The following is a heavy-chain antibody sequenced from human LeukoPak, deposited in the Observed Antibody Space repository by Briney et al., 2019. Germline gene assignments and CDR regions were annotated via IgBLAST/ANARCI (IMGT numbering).Heavy chain of an antibody. D-gene: IGHD2-15*01. V-gene: IGHV3-53*01. CDR3: AREAQDSTGFDP. J-gene: IGHJ5*02. CDR2: IYSGGST. CDR1: GFTFSSYG. Sequence: GGSLRLSCAASGFTFSSYGMHWVRQAPGKGLEWVSVIYSGGSTYYADSVKGRFTISRDNSKNTLYLQMNSLRAEDTAVYYCAREAQDSTGFDPWGQGTLVTVSS.